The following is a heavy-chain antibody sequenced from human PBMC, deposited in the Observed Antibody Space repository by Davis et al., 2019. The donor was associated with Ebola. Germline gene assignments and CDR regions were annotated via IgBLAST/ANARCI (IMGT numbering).Heavy chain of an antibody. CDR1: GFTFDDYA. D-gene: IGHD6-13*01. V-gene: IGHV3-9*01. CDR3: AKDMGAAAGLFDY. Sequence: SLKISCAASGFTFDDYAMHWVRQAPGKDLEWVSGISWNSGSIGYADSVKGRFTISRDNAKNSLYLQMNSLRAEDTALYYCAKDMGAAAGLFDYWGQGTLVTVSS. J-gene: IGHJ4*02. CDR2: ISWNSGSI.